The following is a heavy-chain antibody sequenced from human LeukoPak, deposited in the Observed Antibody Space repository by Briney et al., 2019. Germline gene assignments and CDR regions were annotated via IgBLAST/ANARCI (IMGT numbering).Heavy chain of an antibody. Sequence: PSETLSLTCAVYGGSFSGYYWSWIRQPPGKGLEWIGEINHSGSTNYNPSLKSRVTISVDTSKNQFSLKLSSVTAADTAVYYCAREWSGSSFDPWGQGTLVTVSS. CDR1: GGSFSGYY. J-gene: IGHJ5*02. CDR3: AREWSGSSFDP. D-gene: IGHD3-10*02. CDR2: INHSGST. V-gene: IGHV4-34*01.